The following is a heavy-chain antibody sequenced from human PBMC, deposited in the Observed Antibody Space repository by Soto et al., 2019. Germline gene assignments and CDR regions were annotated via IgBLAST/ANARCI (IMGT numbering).Heavy chain of an antibody. Sequence: GGSLGLSCVGSGFIFSNNGMHWVRQTPGKGPEWVAFMSYDGSDTFYADSVKGRFTISRDNSKNTLFLHMSNLRAEDTAMYYCTIVRVADSALDHWGQGTLVTVSS. CDR3: TIVRVADSALDH. J-gene: IGHJ4*02. CDR2: MSYDGSDT. V-gene: IGHV3-30*02. CDR1: GFIFSNNG. D-gene: IGHD3-10*02.